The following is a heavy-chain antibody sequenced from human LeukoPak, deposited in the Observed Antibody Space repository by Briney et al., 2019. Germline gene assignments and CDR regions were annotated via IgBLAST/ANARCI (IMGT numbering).Heavy chain of an antibody. CDR1: GFTFGSYV. CDR3: AKEPAEYSSSRPFDY. CDR2: ITDSGNT. D-gene: IGHD6-6*01. V-gene: IGHV3-23*01. J-gene: IGHJ4*02. Sequence: GGSLRLSCAASGFTFGSYVMSWVRQAPGKGLEWVSAITDSGNTYYADSVKGRFTISRDSSKNTLYLQMNSLRAEDTAVYYCAKEPAEYSSSRPFDYWGQGTLVTVSS.